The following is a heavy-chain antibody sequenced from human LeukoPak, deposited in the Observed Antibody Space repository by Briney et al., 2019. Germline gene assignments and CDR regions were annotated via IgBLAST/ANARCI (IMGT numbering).Heavy chain of an antibody. CDR3: ARGSAPYGDYYYGMNV. V-gene: IGHV1-2*02. Sequence: ASVKVSCKASGYTFTGYYMHWVRRAPGQGFEWRGWIHPNSGGTNYAQKFQGRVTMTRDTSISKAYREVSRLRSDDAAVYYCARGSAPYGDYYYGMNVWGQGTTVTVSS. CDR2: IHPNSGGT. J-gene: IGHJ6*02. CDR1: GYTFTGYY. D-gene: IGHD4-17*01.